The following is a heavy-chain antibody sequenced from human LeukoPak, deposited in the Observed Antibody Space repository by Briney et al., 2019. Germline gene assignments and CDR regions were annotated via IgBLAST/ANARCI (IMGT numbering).Heavy chain of an antibody. J-gene: IGHJ4*02. CDR3: ARDDSGYGSLFDY. CDR1: GGTFSSYA. D-gene: IGHD5-12*01. V-gene: IGHV1-69*13. Sequence: SVKVSCKASGGTFSSYAISWVRQAPGQGPEWMGGIIPIFGTANYAQKFQGRVTITADESTSTAYMELSSLRSEDTAVYYCARDDSGYGSLFDYWGQGTLVTVSS. CDR2: IIPIFGTA.